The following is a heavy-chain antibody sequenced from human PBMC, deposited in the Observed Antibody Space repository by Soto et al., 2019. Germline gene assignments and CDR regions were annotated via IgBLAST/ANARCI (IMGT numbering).Heavy chain of an antibody. Sequence: QVQLVQSGAEVKKPGSSVKVSCKVSGGTFSSYAISWVRQAPGQGLEWMGGIIPIFGTANYAQKFQGRVTITADESTSTAYMELSSLRSEDTAVYYCARGRGRVVVVTATSFDYWGQGTLVTVSS. CDR2: IIPIFGTA. J-gene: IGHJ4*02. CDR3: ARGRGRVVVVTATSFDY. CDR1: GGTFSSYA. D-gene: IGHD2-21*02. V-gene: IGHV1-69*12.